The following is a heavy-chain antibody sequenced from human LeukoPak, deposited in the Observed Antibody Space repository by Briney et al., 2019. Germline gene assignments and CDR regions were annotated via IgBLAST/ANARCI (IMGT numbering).Heavy chain of an antibody. D-gene: IGHD6-19*01. CDR3: AKEVSSGWYSWERVYFDY. J-gene: IGHJ4*02. V-gene: IGHV3-48*01. Sequence: QPGGSLRLSCAASGFIFSRDSMNWVRQAPGKGLEWVAYINGGGSPIYYADSVRGRFTISRDNAKNSLYLQMNSLRAEDTAVYYCAKEVSSGWYSWERVYFDYWGQGTLVTVSS. CDR1: GFIFSRDS. CDR2: INGGGSPI.